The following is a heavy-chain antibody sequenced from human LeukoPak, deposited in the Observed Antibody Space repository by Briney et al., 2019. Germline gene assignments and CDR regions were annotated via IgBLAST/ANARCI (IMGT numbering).Heavy chain of an antibody. Sequence: SETLSLTCTVSGGSISSYYWSWIRQPPGKGLEWIGYIYYSGSTNYNPSLKSRVTISVDTSKNQFSLKLSSVTAADTAVYYCARSPYYDSSGINFDYWGQGTLVTVSS. D-gene: IGHD3-22*01. CDR1: GGSISSYY. CDR2: IYYSGST. J-gene: IGHJ4*02. CDR3: ARSPYYDSSGINFDY. V-gene: IGHV4-59*01.